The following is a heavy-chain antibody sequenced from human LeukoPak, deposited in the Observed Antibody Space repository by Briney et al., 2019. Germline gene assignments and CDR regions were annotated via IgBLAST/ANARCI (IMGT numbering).Heavy chain of an antibody. CDR1: GFTFTRHW. D-gene: IGHD5-12*01. Sequence: GGSLRLSCAASGFTFTRHWMHWVRQAPGKGLMWVSRINPDGTNTRYADSVKGRFTISRDNAKNTLYMQMNSLRVEDTAVYYRVRENGHDNWFDPWGQGTLVTVSS. V-gene: IGHV3-74*01. CDR3: VRENGHDNWFDP. J-gene: IGHJ5*02. CDR2: INPDGTNT.